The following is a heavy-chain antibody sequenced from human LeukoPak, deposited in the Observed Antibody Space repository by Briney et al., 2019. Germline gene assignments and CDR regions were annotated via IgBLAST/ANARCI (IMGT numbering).Heavy chain of an antibody. CDR1: GFTVSSNY. J-gene: IGHJ6*02. CDR3: ARDKERDDSSGYYYYYGMDV. V-gene: IGHV3-53*01. Sequence: GGSLRLSCAASGFTVSSNYMSWVRQAPGKGLEWVSVIYSGGSTYYADSVKGRFTISRDNSKNTLYLQMNSLRAEDTAVYYCARDKERDDSSGYYYYYGMDVWGQGTTVTVFS. D-gene: IGHD3-22*01. CDR2: IYSGGST.